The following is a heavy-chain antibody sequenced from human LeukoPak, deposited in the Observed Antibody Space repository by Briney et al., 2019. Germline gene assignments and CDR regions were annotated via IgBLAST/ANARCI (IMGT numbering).Heavy chain of an antibody. Sequence: GGSLRISCSGSQFTFSYYAMTWVRQAPGKGLEWVSGISSSGDYTYYADSVKGRFTISRDNYKNTLYLQLNSLRVEDTAVYYCAKEIYAFGSRGFDYWGQGNPATVSS. CDR3: AKEIYAFGSRGFDY. CDR1: QFTFSYYA. J-gene: IGHJ4*02. D-gene: IGHD2-2*01. CDR2: ISSSGDYT. V-gene: IGHV3-23*01.